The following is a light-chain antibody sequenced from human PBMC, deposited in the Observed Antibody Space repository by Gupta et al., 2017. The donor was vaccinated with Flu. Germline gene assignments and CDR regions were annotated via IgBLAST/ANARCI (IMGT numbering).Light chain of an antibody. CDR2: KTD. CDR3: LIMDGAAWV. V-gene: IGLV7-43*01. J-gene: IGLJ3*02. CDR1: AGTVINDYY. Sequence: QTVVTQEPSLTVSPGGTVTLTCASSAGTVINDYYPNWFQQKAGQAPRALIYKTDNRHSGTPARFSGSLRGGKAALTLSGAQAEDEADYYCLIMDGAAWVFGGGTKLTVL.